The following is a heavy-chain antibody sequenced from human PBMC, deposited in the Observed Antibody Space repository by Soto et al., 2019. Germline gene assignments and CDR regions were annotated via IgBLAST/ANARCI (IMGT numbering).Heavy chain of an antibody. CDR2: ISTSSSSI. D-gene: IGHD3-10*01. CDR3: ARDRITMVRGVITAGFDY. CDR1: GFTFSSYT. V-gene: IGHV3-21*01. J-gene: IGHJ4*02. Sequence: ESGGGLVKPGGSLRLSCAASGFTFSSYTMNWVRQAPGKGLEWVSSISTSSSSIYYADSVKGRFTISRDNAKNSLYLQMNSLRAADTAVYYCARDRITMVRGVITAGFDYCGQGTLVTVSS.